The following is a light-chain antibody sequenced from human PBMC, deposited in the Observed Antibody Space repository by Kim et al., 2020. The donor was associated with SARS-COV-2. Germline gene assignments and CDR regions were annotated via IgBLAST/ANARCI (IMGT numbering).Light chain of an antibody. CDR2: RDV. CDR3: QSADASGSYVD. J-gene: IGLJ2*01. Sequence: SYELKQPPSVSVSPGQTARITCSGDAFPSQYGYWYQQRPGQAPVLLISRDVERASGIPARFSGSSSGTTVTLTITGVQEDDEAEYYCQSADASGSYVDFGGGTQLTVL. CDR1: AFPSQY. V-gene: IGLV3-25*03.